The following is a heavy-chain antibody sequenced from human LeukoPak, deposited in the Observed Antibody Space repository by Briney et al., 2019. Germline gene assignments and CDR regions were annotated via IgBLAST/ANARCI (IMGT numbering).Heavy chain of an antibody. Sequence: GGSLRLSCAASGFTVSSNEMSWVRQAPGKGLEWVSSISGGSTYYADSRKGRFTISRDNSKNTLYLQMNSLRAEDTAVYYCARRAGAYSHPYDYWGQGTLVTVSS. CDR3: ARRAGAYSHPYDY. D-gene: IGHD4/OR15-4a*01. CDR1: GFTVSSNE. J-gene: IGHJ4*02. V-gene: IGHV3-38*03. CDR2: ISGGST.